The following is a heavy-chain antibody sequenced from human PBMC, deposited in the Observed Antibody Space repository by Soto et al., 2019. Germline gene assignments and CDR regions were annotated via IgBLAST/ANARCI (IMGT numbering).Heavy chain of an antibody. CDR1: GFSLSNARMG. J-gene: IGHJ4*02. V-gene: IGHV2-26*01. Sequence: QVTLKESGPVLVKPTETLTLTCTVSGFSLSNARMGVSWIRQPPGKALEWLAHIFSNDEKSYSTSLKIRLTITKYTSKSHVVLTMTTMDPVDTATYYCARVRGYSYEAPDWGQGTLVTVSS. D-gene: IGHD5-18*01. CDR2: IFSNDEK. CDR3: ARVRGYSYEAPD.